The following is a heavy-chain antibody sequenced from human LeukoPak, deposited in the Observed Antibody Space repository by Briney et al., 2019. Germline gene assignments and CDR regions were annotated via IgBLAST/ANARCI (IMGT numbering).Heavy chain of an antibody. CDR3: ARDRSSSYTRDWFDP. D-gene: IGHD6-13*01. CDR2: IYYSGST. Sequence: SETLSLTCTVSGGSISSYYWSWIRQPPGKGLEWIGYIYYSGSTNYNPSLKSRVTISVDTSKNQFSLKVNSVTAADTAVYYCARDRSSSYTRDWFDPWGQGALVTVSS. CDR1: GGSISSYY. J-gene: IGHJ5*02. V-gene: IGHV4-59*01.